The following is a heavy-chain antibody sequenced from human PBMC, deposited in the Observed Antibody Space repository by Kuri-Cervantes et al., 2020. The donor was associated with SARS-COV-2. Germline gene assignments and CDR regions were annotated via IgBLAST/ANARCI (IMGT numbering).Heavy chain of an antibody. CDR2: FDPEDGET. CDR3: ARALYDFWSGSPIHYYYYYYMDV. J-gene: IGHJ6*03. Sequence: ASVKVSCKASGYTFTSYYMHWVRQAPGKGLEWMGGFDPEDGETIYARKFQGRVTMTEDTSTDTAYMELRSLRSDDTAVYYCARALYDFWSGSPIHYYYYYYMDVWGKGTTVTVSS. D-gene: IGHD3-3*01. CDR1: GYTFTSYY. V-gene: IGHV1-24*01.